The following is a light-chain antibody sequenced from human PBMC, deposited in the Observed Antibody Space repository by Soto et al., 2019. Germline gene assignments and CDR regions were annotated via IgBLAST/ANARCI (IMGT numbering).Light chain of an antibody. CDR2: DVS. CDR3: SSYTSSSSQV. V-gene: IGLV2-14*01. CDR1: YRDVGGYNY. J-gene: IGLJ1*01. Sequence: QSALTQPASGSGFPGQSITISCTGTYRDVGGYNYVAWYQQYPGKAPKLMIYDVSFRPSGVSNRFSGSKSDITASLTISGLQAEDEADYYCSSYTSSSSQVFGTGTKVTVL.